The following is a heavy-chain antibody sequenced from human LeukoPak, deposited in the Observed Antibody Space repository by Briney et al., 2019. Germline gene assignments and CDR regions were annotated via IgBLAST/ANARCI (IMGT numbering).Heavy chain of an antibody. CDR3: SGLTDDGTNWFDP. CDR1: GGSITSYY. J-gene: IGHJ5*02. D-gene: IGHD2-21*02. CDR2: IYHSGTT. Sequence: PSETLSLTCTVSGGSITSYYWGWIRQPPGKGLEWIGYIYHSGTTAYDPSLKSRATISVDTSKNQFSLRLNSVTAADTAVYYCSGLTDDGTNWFDPWGLGTLVTVSS. V-gene: IGHV4-59*01.